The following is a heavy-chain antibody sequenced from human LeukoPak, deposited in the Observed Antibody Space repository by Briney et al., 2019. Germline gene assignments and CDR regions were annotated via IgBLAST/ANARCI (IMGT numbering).Heavy chain of an antibody. CDR2: SNHSGGT. CDR3: AREYSSYFDY. Sequence: SETLSLTCAVYGGSFSGYYWSWIRQPPGKGLEWIGESNHSGGTNYNPSLKSRVTISVDTSKNQSSLKLSSVTAADTAVYYCAREYSSYFDYWGQGTLVTVSS. CDR1: GGSFSGYY. V-gene: IGHV4-34*01. J-gene: IGHJ4*02. D-gene: IGHD6-6*01.